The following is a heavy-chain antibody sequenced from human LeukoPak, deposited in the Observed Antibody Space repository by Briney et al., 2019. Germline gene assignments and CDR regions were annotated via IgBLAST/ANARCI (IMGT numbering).Heavy chain of an antibody. Sequence: GGSLRLSCAASGFTFTDYAMGWVRQAPGQGLEWASTISASGSTTYYADSVRGRFTISRDNSKNTLSLQMSSLRAEDTAVYYCAKARTPYNSGFDYWGQGTLVAVSS. CDR2: ISASGSTT. CDR3: AKARTPYNSGFDY. D-gene: IGHD6-19*01. V-gene: IGHV3-23*01. CDR1: GFTFTDYA. J-gene: IGHJ4*02.